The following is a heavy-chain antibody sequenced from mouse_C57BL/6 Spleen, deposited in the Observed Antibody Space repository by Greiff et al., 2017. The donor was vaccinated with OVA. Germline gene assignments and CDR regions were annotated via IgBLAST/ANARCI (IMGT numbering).Heavy chain of an antibody. V-gene: IGHV1-76*01. CDR2: IYPGSGNT. Sequence: QVQLQQSGAELVRPGASVKLSCKASGYTFTDYYINWVKQRPGQGLEWIARIYPGSGNTYYNEKFKGKATLTAEKSSSTAYMQLSSLTSEDSAVYFCARERSLDDYFDYWGQGTTLTVSS. J-gene: IGHJ2*01. CDR1: GYTFTDYY. CDR3: ARERSLDDYFDY.